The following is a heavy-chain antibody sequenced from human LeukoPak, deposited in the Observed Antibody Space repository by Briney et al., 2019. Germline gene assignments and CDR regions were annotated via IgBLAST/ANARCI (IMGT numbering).Heavy chain of an antibody. CDR3: ATRGRLFRSRSSRFDP. V-gene: IGHV4-39*07. CDR2: INHSGST. D-gene: IGHD6-13*01. Sequence: SETLSLTCTVSGGSISSSSYYWGWIRQPPGQGLEWIGEINHSGSTNYNPSLKSRVTISVDTSKNQFSLKVSSVTAADTAVYYCATRGRLFRSRSSRFDPWGQGTLVTVSS. J-gene: IGHJ5*02. CDR1: GGSISSSSYY.